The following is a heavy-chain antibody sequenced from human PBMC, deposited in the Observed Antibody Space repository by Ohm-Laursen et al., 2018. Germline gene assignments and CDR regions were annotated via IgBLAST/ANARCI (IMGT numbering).Heavy chain of an antibody. D-gene: IGHD2-8*01. Sequence: SETLSLTCAVYSGSFSGYYWSWIRQPPGKGLEWIGEINHSGSTNYNPSLKSRVTISVDTSKNQLSLKLSSVTAADTAVYYCARGGSNCTNGICYCYFDYWGQGTLVTVSS. CDR1: SGSFSGYY. CDR2: INHSGST. J-gene: IGHJ4*02. CDR3: ARGGSNCTNGICYCYFDY. V-gene: IGHV4-34*01.